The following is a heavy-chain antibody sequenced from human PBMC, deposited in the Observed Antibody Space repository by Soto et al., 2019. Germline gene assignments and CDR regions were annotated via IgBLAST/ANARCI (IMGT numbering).Heavy chain of an antibody. Sequence: ASVKVSCKASGYTFTSYGISWVRQAPGQGLEWMGWISAYNGNTNYAQKLQGRVTMTTDTSTSTAYMELRSLRSDDTAVYYCARLGYCSSTSCYTSYYYYGMDVWGQGTTVTVSS. CDR2: ISAYNGNT. D-gene: IGHD2-2*02. V-gene: IGHV1-18*04. J-gene: IGHJ6*02. CDR3: ARLGYCSSTSCYTSYYYYGMDV. CDR1: GYTFTSYG.